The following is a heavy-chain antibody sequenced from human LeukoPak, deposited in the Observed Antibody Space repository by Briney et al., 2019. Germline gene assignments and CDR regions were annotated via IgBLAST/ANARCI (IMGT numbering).Heavy chain of an antibody. J-gene: IGHJ5*02. CDR2: INHSGST. V-gene: IGHV4-34*01. CDR3: ARGSSSGYYYKYNWFDP. Sequence: SETLSLTCAVYGESFSGYYWSRIRQPPGKGLEWIGEINHSGSTNYNPSLKSRVTISVDTSKNQFSLKLSSVTAADTAVYYCARGSSSGYYYKYNWFDPWGQGTLVTVSS. D-gene: IGHD3-22*01. CDR1: GESFSGYY.